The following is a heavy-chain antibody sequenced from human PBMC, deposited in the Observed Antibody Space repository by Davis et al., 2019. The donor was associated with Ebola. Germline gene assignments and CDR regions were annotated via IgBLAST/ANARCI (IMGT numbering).Heavy chain of an antibody. Sequence: GESLKISCKVSGFSLTNSWIAWVRQMPGKGLEWMGITYPGDSESTYSPSFQGQVTISADRSLSAAHLQWSSLKASDTAIYYCARRGYSGLYHGFDVWGQGTLVTVSS. V-gene: IGHV5-51*01. CDR3: ARRGYSGLYHGFDV. CDR2: TYPGDSES. J-gene: IGHJ4*02. D-gene: IGHD1-26*01. CDR1: GFSLTNSW.